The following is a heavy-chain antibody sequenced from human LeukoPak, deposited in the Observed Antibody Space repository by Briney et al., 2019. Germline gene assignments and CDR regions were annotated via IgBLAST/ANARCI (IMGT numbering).Heavy chain of an antibody. CDR3: ARDKGPGCFDY. CDR2: INAGNGNT. Sequence: ASVKVSCKASGYTFISYAMHWVRQAPGQRLEWMGWINAGNGNTKYSQKFQGRVTITRDTSASTAYMELSSLRSEDTAVYYCARDKGPGCFDYWGQGTLVTVSS. D-gene: IGHD6-19*01. J-gene: IGHJ4*02. V-gene: IGHV1-3*01. CDR1: GYTFISYA.